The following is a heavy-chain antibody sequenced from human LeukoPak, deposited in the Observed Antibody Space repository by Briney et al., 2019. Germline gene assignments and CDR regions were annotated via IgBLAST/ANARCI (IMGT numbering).Heavy chain of an antibody. J-gene: IGHJ4*02. CDR1: GGSFSSYY. CDR3: ARDRLNFDY. V-gene: IGHV4-39*07. Sequence: SETLSLTCAVYGGSFSSYYWGWIRQPPGKGLEWIGSIYYSGSTYYNPSLKSRVTISVDTSKNQFSLKLSSVTAADTAVYYCARDRLNFDYWGQGTLVTVSS. CDR2: IYYSGST.